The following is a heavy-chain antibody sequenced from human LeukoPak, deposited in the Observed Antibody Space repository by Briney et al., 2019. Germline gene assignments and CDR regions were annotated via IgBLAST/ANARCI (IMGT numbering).Heavy chain of an antibody. J-gene: IGHJ6*02. CDR3: ARDSQIVVVPAAIYYYYGMDV. D-gene: IGHD2-2*02. Sequence: GGSLRLSCGASGFTFSNYAISWVRQAPGKGLEWVSGITNGGGNTNYADSVKVRFTISRDNAKNSLYLQMNSLRAEDTAVYYCARDSQIVVVPAAIYYYYGMDVWGQGTTVTVSS. V-gene: IGHV3-23*01. CDR2: ITNGGGNT. CDR1: GFTFSNYA.